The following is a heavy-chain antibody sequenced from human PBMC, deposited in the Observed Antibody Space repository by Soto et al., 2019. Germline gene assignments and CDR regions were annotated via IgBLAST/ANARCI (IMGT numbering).Heavy chain of an antibody. Sequence: QVKLVESGGGVVQPGRSLRLSCAASGFIFSTYGMHWVRQAPGMGLEWVAVISYDRSNKYYADSVKGRFTISRDKSQNTVYLQMNSLRGEDTAVYYCAKDGKVSGSGTYHIDYWGQGTLVTVSS. CDR3: AKDGKVSGSGTYHIDY. J-gene: IGHJ4*02. V-gene: IGHV3-30*18. CDR1: GFIFSTYG. CDR2: ISYDRSNK. D-gene: IGHD3-10*01.